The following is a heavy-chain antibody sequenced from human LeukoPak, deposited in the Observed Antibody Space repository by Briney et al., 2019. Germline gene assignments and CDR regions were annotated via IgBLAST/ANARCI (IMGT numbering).Heavy chain of an antibody. CDR1: GFTFSSYW. J-gene: IGHJ4*02. V-gene: IGHV3-7*01. Sequence: GGSLRLSCAASGFTFSSYWMSWVRQAPGKGLEWVANIKQDGSEKYYVDSVKGRFTISRDNAKNSLYLQMNSLRAEDTAVYYCAGLYSDDTRVLDYWGQGTLVTVSS. CDR3: AGLYSDDTRVLDY. D-gene: IGHD1-26*01. CDR2: IKQDGSEK.